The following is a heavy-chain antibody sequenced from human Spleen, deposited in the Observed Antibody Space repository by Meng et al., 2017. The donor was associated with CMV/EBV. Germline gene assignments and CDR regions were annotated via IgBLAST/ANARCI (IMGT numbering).Heavy chain of an antibody. Sequence: SETLSLTCTVSGDSIRSSSYYWGWIRQPPGKGLEWIGSIFYTGRTYYNPSLKSRVTMFVDRSKNQFSLQLTSVTAADTAVYYCATQYYYGSGGYYPFDPWGQGTLVTVSS. CDR2: IFYTGRT. D-gene: IGHD3-10*01. CDR3: ATQYYYGSGGYYPFDP. CDR1: GDSIRSSSYY. J-gene: IGHJ5*02. V-gene: IGHV4-39*01.